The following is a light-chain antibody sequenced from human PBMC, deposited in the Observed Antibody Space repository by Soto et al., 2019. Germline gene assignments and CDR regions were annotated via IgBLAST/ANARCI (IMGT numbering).Light chain of an antibody. CDR3: SSYAGSSNV. J-gene: IGLJ1*01. V-gene: IGLV2-8*01. CDR2: EVN. Sequence: QYALTQPPSASGSPGQSVAISCTGTSSDVGGYNYVSRYQQHPGKAPKLMIYEVNKRPSGVPDRFSGSKSGNTASLTVSGLQAEDEADYYCSSYAGSSNVFGTGTKVTVL. CDR1: SSDVGGYNY.